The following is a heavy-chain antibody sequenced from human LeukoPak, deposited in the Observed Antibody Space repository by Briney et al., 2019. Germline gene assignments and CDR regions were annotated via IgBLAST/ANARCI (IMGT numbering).Heavy chain of an antibody. CDR2: IYPGDSDA. D-gene: IGHD3-3*01. Sequence: GESLKISCKGSGYSFTSWWIGWVRQMPGKGLEWMGIIYPGDSDARYSPSFQGQVTISADKSISTAYLQWSSLKASDTAMYYCARVVFYDSWSGFYFDYWGQGTLVTVSS. J-gene: IGHJ4*02. CDR1: GYSFTSWW. CDR3: ARVVFYDSWSGFYFDY. V-gene: IGHV5-51*01.